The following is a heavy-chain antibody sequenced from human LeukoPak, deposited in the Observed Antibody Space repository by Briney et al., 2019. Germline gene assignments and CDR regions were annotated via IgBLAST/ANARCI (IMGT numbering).Heavy chain of an antibody. CDR3: ARGVVVPPAGWFDP. D-gene: IGHD2-2*01. V-gene: IGHV1-2*02. CDR2: INPNSGGT. Sequence: ASVKVSCKASGGTFSSYAISWVRQAPGQGLEWMGWINPNSGGTNYAQKFQGRVTMTRDTSISTAYMELSRLRSDDTAVYYCARGVVVPPAGWFDPWGQGTLVTVSS. CDR1: GGTFSSYA. J-gene: IGHJ5*02.